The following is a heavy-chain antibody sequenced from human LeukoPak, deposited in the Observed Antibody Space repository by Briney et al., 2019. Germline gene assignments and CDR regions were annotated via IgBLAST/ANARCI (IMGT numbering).Heavy chain of an antibody. D-gene: IGHD4-23*01. J-gene: IGHJ4*02. Sequence: PETLSLTCTVSGGSISSYYWSWIRQPPGKGLEWIGYIYYSGSTNYNPSLKSRVTISVDTSKNQFSLKLSSVAAADTAVYYCARTDYGGNSGHFDYWGQGTLVTVSS. CDR1: GGSISSYY. CDR2: IYYSGST. V-gene: IGHV4-59*01. CDR3: ARTDYGGNSGHFDY.